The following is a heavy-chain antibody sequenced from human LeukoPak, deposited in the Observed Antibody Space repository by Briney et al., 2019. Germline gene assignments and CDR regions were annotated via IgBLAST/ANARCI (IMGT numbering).Heavy chain of an antibody. D-gene: IGHD3-22*01. Sequence: SQTLCLTCTVSGGSISSGGYYWSWIRQHPGKGLEWIGYIYYSGSTYYNPSLKSRVTISVDTSKNQFSLKLSSVTAADTAVYYCARDRDGYDSSGYYYWGQGTLVTVSS. J-gene: IGHJ4*02. CDR1: GGSISSGGYY. CDR3: ARDRDGYDSSGYYY. V-gene: IGHV4-31*03. CDR2: IYYSGST.